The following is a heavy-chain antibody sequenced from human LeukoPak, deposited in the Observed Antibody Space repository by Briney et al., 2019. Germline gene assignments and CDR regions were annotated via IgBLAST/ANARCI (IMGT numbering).Heavy chain of an antibody. J-gene: IGHJ4*02. CDR1: GYTFTSYA. CDR2: INAGNGNT. Sequence: ASVKVSCKASGYTFTSYAMHWVRQAPGQRLEWTGWINAGNGNTKYSQKFQGRVTITRDTSASTAYMELSSLRSEDTAVYYCATSSSSWSPFDYWGQGTLVTVSS. CDR3: ATSSSSWSPFDY. V-gene: IGHV1-3*01. D-gene: IGHD6-13*01.